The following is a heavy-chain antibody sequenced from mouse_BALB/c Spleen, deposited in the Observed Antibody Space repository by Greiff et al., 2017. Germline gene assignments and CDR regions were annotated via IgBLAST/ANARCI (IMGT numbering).Heavy chain of an antibody. D-gene: IGHD2-3*01. J-gene: IGHJ4*01. CDR1: GYSITSDYA. CDR3: AREGRYDLYAMDY. Sequence: DVKVEESGPGLVKPSQSLSLTCTVTGYSITSDYAWNWIRQFPGNKLEWMGYISYSGSTSYNPSLKSRISITRDTSKNQFFLQLNSVTTEDTATYYCAREGRYDLYAMDYWGQGTSVTVSS. CDR2: ISYSGST. V-gene: IGHV3-2*02.